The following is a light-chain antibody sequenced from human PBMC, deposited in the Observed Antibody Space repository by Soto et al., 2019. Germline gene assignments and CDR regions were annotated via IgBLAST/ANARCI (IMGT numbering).Light chain of an antibody. CDR1: QSVSSY. CDR3: QQHSNWLFT. V-gene: IGKV3-11*01. Sequence: EIVLTQSPATLSLSPGERATLSCRASQSVSSYLAWYQQNPGQAPRLLIYDASNRATGIPARFSGSGSGTDFSLTISRLEPEDFAFYYCQQHSNWLFTSGPRTKGDIK. CDR2: DAS. J-gene: IGKJ3*01.